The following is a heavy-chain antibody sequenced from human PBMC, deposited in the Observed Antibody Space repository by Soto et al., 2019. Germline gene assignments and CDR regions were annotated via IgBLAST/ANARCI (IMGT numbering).Heavy chain of an antibody. J-gene: IGHJ3*02. V-gene: IGHV3-7*01. CDR2: IKQDGSEK. CDR1: GFTFSSYW. CDR3: AVLERLRDAFDI. D-gene: IGHD1-1*01. Sequence: EVQLVESGGGLVQPGGSLRLSCAASGFTFSSYWMSWVRQAPGKGLEWVANIKQDGSEKYYVDSVKGRFTISRDNDKNSLYLQMNSLRAEDTAVYYCAVLERLRDAFDIWCQGTMVTVSS.